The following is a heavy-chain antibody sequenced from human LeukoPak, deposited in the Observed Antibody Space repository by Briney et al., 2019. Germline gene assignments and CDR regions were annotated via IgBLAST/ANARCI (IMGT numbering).Heavy chain of an antibody. CDR2: IYHSGST. V-gene: IGHV4-30-2*01. CDR1: GGSISSGGYS. Sequence: SETLSLTCAVSGGSISSGGYSWSWIRQPPGKGLEWIGYIYHSGSTYYNPSLKSRVTISVDRSKNQFSLKLSSVTAADTAVYYCARGGVVQQLVENYYFDYWGQGTLVTVSS. J-gene: IGHJ4*02. D-gene: IGHD6-13*01. CDR3: ARGGVVQQLVENYYFDY.